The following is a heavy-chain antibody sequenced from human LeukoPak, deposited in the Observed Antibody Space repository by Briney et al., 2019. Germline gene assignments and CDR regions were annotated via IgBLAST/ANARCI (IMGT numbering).Heavy chain of an antibody. CDR3: ARASPSRDFDY. CDR2: INPSGGGT. CDR1: GYTFTSYY. D-gene: IGHD3-10*01. Sequence: ASVKVSCKASGYTFTSYYMHWVRQAPGQGLEWMGIINPSGGGTSYAQKFQGRVTMTRDMSTSTVYMELSSLRSEDTAVYYCARASPSRDFDYWGQGTLVTVSS. J-gene: IGHJ4*02. V-gene: IGHV1-46*01.